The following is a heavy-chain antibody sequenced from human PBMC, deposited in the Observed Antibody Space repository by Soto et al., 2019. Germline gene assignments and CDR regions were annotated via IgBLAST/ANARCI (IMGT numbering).Heavy chain of an antibody. CDR1: GDTITSFS. V-gene: IGHV4-4*07. CDR2: ISTTGNT. D-gene: IGHD1-7*01. CDR3: EGESGENWSYEAY. J-gene: IGHJ4*02. Sequence: SETLSLTCTVSGDTITSFSWNWIRQSAGKGLEWIGRISTTGNTHYNPSLESRVTMSLDTSKNQFSLKLTSVTAADTAVYYCEGESGENWSYEAYWGQGTLVTAPQ.